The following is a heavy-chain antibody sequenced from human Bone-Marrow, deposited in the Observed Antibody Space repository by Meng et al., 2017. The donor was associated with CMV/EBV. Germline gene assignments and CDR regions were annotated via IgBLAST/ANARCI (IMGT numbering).Heavy chain of an antibody. J-gene: IGHJ4*02. Sequence: VQLPEAGTGLVKPSEALSLTCTGSGGSISSYYWSWIRQPPGKGLEWIGYIYYSGSTNYNPSLKSRVTISVDTSKNQFSLKLSSVTAADTAVYYCAREPTRSGPIDYWGQGTLVTVSS. V-gene: IGHV4-59*01. CDR2: IYYSGST. CDR1: GGSISSYY. CDR3: AREPTRSGPIDY. D-gene: IGHD3-3*01.